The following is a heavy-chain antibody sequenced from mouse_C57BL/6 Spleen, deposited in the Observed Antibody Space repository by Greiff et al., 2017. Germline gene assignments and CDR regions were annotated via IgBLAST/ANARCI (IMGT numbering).Heavy chain of an antibody. V-gene: IGHV5-17*01. J-gene: IGHJ2*01. CDR3: ARQGSNYAYYFDY. D-gene: IGHD2-5*01. CDR1: GFTFSDYG. CDR2: ISSGSSTI. Sequence: EVQLVESGGGLVKPGGSLKLSCAASGFTFSDYGMHWVRQAPEKGLEWVAYISSGSSTIYYADTVKGRFTISRDNAKNTLFLQMTSLRSEDTAMDYCARQGSNYAYYFDYWGQGTTLTVSS.